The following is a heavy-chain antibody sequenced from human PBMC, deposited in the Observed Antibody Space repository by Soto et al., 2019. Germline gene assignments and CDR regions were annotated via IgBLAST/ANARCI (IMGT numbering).Heavy chain of an antibody. CDR2: INPNSGGT. Sequence: ASVKVSCKASGYTFTGYYMHWVRQAPGQGLEWMGWINPNSGGTNYAQKFQGWVTMTRDTSISTAYMELSRLRSDDTAVYYCARERGLEQWLVGPYYYYGMDVWGQGTTVTVS. J-gene: IGHJ6*02. V-gene: IGHV1-2*04. D-gene: IGHD6-19*01. CDR3: ARERGLEQWLVGPYYYYGMDV. CDR1: GYTFTGYY.